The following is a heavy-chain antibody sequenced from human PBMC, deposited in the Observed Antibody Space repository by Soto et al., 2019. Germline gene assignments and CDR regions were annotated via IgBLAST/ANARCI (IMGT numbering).Heavy chain of an antibody. D-gene: IGHD3-16*01. CDR3: ASLEITGY. CDR1: GGSISSYY. CDR2: IYYSGST. Sequence: SETLSLTCTVSGGSISSYYWSWIRQPPGKGLEWIGYIYYSGSTNYNPSLKSRVTISVDTSKNQFSLKLSSVTAEDTAVYYCASLEITGYWGQGTQVTVS. V-gene: IGHV4-59*01. J-gene: IGHJ4*02.